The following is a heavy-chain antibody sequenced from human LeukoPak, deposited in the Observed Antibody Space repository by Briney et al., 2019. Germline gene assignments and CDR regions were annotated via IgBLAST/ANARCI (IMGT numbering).Heavy chain of an antibody. CDR3: AKASGEMATITGIDY. CDR2: ISGSGGST. Sequence: GGSLRLSCAASGFTFSSYAMSRVRQAPGKGLEWVSAISGSGGSTYYADSVKGRFTISRDNSKNTLYLQMNSLRAEDTAVYYCAKASGEMATITGIDYWGQGTLVTVSS. D-gene: IGHD5-24*01. V-gene: IGHV3-23*01. CDR1: GFTFSSYA. J-gene: IGHJ4*02.